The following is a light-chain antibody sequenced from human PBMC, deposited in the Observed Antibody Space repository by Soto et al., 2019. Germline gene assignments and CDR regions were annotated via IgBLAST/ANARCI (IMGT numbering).Light chain of an antibody. CDR1: QSVSSSY. Sequence: EIVLTQSTGTLSLSPGERATLSCRASQSVSSSYLAWYQQKRGQAPRLLIYGASSRATGIPDRFSGSGSGTDFTLTINGVEPEDFAVYYCQQYLSSRTFGQGTKVEIK. V-gene: IGKV3-20*01. CDR2: GAS. CDR3: QQYLSSRT. J-gene: IGKJ1*01.